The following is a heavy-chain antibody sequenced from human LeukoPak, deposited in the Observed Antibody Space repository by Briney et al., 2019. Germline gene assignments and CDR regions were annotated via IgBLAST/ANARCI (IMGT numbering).Heavy chain of an antibody. J-gene: IGHJ4*02. Sequence: SETLSLTCTVSGGSISSYYWSWVRQPPGKGLEWIGYIYYSGSTNYNPSLKSRVTISVDTSKNQFSLKLSSVTAADTAVYYCARGGRFPCDYWGQGTLVTVSS. CDR1: GGSISSYY. CDR3: ARGGRFPCDY. V-gene: IGHV4-59*01. D-gene: IGHD2-21*01. CDR2: IYYSGST.